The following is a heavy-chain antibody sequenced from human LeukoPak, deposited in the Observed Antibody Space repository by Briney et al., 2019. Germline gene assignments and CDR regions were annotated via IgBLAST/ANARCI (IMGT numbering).Heavy chain of an antibody. CDR2: ISYDGSDE. J-gene: IGHJ5*02. Sequence: GGSLRLSCEASGFTFSGFGMHWVRQAPGKGLEWVAFISYDGSDEYYTESVKGRFTISRDNSKNTLYLQMNSLKAEDTAIYYCARDPNYGSTWYVNWFDPWGQGTLVTVSS. CDR1: GFTFSGFG. CDR3: ARDPNYGSTWYVNWFDP. V-gene: IGHV3-30*03. D-gene: IGHD6-13*01.